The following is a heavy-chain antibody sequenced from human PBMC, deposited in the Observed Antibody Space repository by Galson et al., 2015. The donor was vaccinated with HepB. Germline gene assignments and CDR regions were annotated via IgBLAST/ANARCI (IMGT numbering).Heavy chain of an antibody. V-gene: IGHV1-46*04. CDR2: INPSGGST. D-gene: IGHD3-22*01. Sequence: SVKVSCKASGYTFTSYYMHWVRQAPGQGLEWMGIINPSGGSTSYAQKLQGRVTMTRDTSTSTAYMELSSLRSEDTAVYYCARALDSSGYYGYFQHWGQGTLVTVSS. CDR1: GYTFTSYY. CDR3: ARALDSSGYYGYFQH. J-gene: IGHJ1*01.